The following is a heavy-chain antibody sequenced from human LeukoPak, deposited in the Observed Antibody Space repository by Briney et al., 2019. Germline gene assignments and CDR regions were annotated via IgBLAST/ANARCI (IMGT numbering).Heavy chain of an antibody. Sequence: GGSLRLSCAASGFTVSSNYMSWVRQAPGKGLEWVSVIYSGGSTYYADSVKGRFTISRDNSKNTLYLQMNSLRVEDTAVYYCTSADYGAYDYWGQETLVTVSS. V-gene: IGHV3-53*01. J-gene: IGHJ4*02. CDR2: IYSGGST. CDR1: GFTVSSNY. CDR3: TSADYGAYDY. D-gene: IGHD4-17*01.